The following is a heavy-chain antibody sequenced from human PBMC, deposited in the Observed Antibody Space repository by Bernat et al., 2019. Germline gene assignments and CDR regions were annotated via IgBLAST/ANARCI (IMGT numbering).Heavy chain of an antibody. V-gene: IGHV4-59*01. CDR1: GGSISSYY. Sequence: QVQLQESGPGLVKPSETLSLTCTVSGGSISSYYWSWIRQPPGKGLEWIGYIYYSGSTNYNPSLKSRVTISVDTSKNQFSLKLSSVTAADTAVYYCARAIAAAGTTQWFDPWGQGTLVTVSS. CDR3: ARAIAAAGTTQWFDP. D-gene: IGHD6-13*01. CDR2: IYYSGST. J-gene: IGHJ5*02.